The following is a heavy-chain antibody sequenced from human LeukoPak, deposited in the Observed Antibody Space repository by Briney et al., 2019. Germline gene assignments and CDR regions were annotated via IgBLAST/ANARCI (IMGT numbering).Heavy chain of an antibody. CDR3: ARRFGVNYFDSSDYYYYFDY. V-gene: IGHV4-30-4*01. Sequence: SETLSLTCTVSGGSISSGDYYWSWIRQPPGKGLEWIGYIYYSGSTYYNPSLKSRVTISVDTSKNQFSLKLSSVTAADMAVYYCARRFGVNYFDSSDYYYYFDYWGQGTLVTVSS. CDR2: IYYSGST. CDR1: GGSISSGDYY. D-gene: IGHD3-22*01. J-gene: IGHJ4*02.